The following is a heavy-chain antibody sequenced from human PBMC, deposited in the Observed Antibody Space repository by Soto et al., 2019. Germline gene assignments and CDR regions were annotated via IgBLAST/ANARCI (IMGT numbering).Heavy chain of an antibody. Sequence: ASVKVSCKASGYTFTGYYVHWVRQAPGQGLEWLGWIKPDSGVTTYAQNFQGRVTMTRDTSINTAYMELSGLRSDDTAVYYCARERLHYDSAGRNFDSWGQGTMVTVYS. V-gene: IGHV1-2*02. D-gene: IGHD3-22*01. CDR1: GYTFTGYY. J-gene: IGHJ4*02. CDR3: ARERLHYDSAGRNFDS. CDR2: IKPDSGVT.